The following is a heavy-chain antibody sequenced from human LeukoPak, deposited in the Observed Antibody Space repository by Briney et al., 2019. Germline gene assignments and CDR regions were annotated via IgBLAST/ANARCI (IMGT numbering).Heavy chain of an antibody. CDR1: GFTFSRFW. V-gene: IGHV3-74*01. D-gene: IGHD4-23*01. J-gene: IGHJ4*02. Sequence: PGGSLRLSCAASGFTFSRFWMYWVRQVPGKGLVWVSRINPDGRSTNYADSVRGRFTMFRDNAKNTLYLQMNSLRSDDTAIYYCTRILANTYGGGDCWGQGTLVTVSS. CDR2: INPDGRST. CDR3: TRILANTYGGGDC.